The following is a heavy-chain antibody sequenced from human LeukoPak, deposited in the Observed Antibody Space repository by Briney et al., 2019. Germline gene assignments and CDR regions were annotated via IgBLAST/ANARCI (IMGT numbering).Heavy chain of an antibody. D-gene: IGHD4-23*01. Sequence: ASVKVSCNASGYTFRSYALTWVRQAPGQGLEWMGWVSPYTGHTEYAQTFQGRVTMTADTSTTTSYLELRSLRSDDTAMSFCARESDYGGNYYYLDSWGQGTLVTVSS. CDR3: ARESDYGGNYYYLDS. J-gene: IGHJ4*02. CDR2: VSPYTGHT. V-gene: IGHV1-18*04. CDR1: GYTFRSYA.